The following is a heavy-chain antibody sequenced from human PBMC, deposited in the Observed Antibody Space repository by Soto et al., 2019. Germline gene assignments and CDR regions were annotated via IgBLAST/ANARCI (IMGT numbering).Heavy chain of an antibody. Sequence: QVHLLLQSGAEVKKPGSSVKVSCKASGGTPSNSAISWVRQAPGQGLKWMGGIIPVFGLVKYAQNFQGRVTITEDECTNTAYMELSSLRPEDTAVYYCTGGRIVVVGSRAYYGMDVWGQGTTVTVSS. CDR1: GGTPSNSA. D-gene: IGHD3-22*01. J-gene: IGHJ6*02. CDR2: IIPVFGLV. V-gene: IGHV1-69*01. CDR3: TGGRIVVVGSRAYYGMDV.